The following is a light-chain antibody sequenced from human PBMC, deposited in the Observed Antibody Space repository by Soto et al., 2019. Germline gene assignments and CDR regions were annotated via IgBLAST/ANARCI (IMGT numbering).Light chain of an antibody. Sequence: DIQMTQSPSTLSASIGDRVTITCRASQSISSWLAWYQQKPGKAPKLLIYMASNLQSGVPSRFSGSGSGTECTLTISSLQPDDVATYYCQHYNDYSRIFGQGTKVEIK. CDR3: QHYNDYSRI. V-gene: IGKV1-5*03. CDR2: MAS. J-gene: IGKJ1*01. CDR1: QSISSW.